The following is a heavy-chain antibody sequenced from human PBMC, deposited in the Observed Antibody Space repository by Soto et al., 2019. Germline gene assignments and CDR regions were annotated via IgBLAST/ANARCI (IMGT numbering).Heavy chain of an antibody. CDR3: ARTPVAGNQNWFDP. Sequence: GASVKVSCKASGYTFTGYYMHWVRQAPGQGLEWMGWINPNSGGTNYAQKFQGWVTMTRDTSISTAYMELSRLRSDDTAVYYCARTPVAGNQNWFDPWGQGTLVTVSS. V-gene: IGHV1-2*04. D-gene: IGHD6-19*01. CDR2: INPNSGGT. CDR1: GYTFTGYY. J-gene: IGHJ5*02.